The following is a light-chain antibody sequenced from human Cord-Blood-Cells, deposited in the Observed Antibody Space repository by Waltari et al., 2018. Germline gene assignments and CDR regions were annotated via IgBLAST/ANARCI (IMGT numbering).Light chain of an antibody. CDR3: QRIYSTPCT. CDR2: AAS. V-gene: IGKV1-39*01. Sequence: IQTTQALVSTHASARVTVTITGRASQSIRSYLNWYKQKPGKAPNPLIDAASSLQSGVPSRFSASGFGTDFTLPTTSLRLKDFATYSCQRIYSTPCTFGPGTKVDIK. CDR1: QSIRSY. J-gene: IGKJ3*01.